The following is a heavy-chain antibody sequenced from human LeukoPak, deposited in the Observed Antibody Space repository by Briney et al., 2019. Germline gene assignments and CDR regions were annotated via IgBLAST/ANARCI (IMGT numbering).Heavy chain of an antibody. Sequence: ASVKVSCKASGYTFTGYYMHWVRQAPGQGLEWMGRIIPILGIANYAQKFQGRVTITADKSTSTAYMELSSLRSEDTAVYYCARESPPSGQQLALLYYYYYYGMDVWGQGTTVTVSS. CDR2: IIPILGIA. CDR3: ARESPPSGQQLALLYYYYYYGMDV. CDR1: GYTFTGYY. V-gene: IGHV1-69*04. J-gene: IGHJ6*02. D-gene: IGHD6-13*01.